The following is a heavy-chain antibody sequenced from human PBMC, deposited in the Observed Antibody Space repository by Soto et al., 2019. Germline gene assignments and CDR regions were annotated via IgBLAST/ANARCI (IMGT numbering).Heavy chain of an antibody. CDR2: INRDGTAT. CDR1: GFTFTGNW. CDR3: AKVGAGSYNWFDS. V-gene: IGHV3-74*01. J-gene: IGHJ5*01. Sequence: GGSLRLSCAASGFTFTGNWMHWVRQVPGKGLVWVARINRDGTATTYADSVTGRFTISRDNSKNTLYLQMNSLGAEDTAVYYCAKVGAGSYNWFDSWGQGTMVTVSS. D-gene: IGHD1-26*01.